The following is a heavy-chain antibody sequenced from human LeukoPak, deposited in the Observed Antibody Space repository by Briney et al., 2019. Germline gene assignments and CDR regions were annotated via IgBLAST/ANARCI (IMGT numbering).Heavy chain of an antibody. CDR3: AKDFVVLSGLGY. D-gene: IGHD3-3*01. CDR2: IVVGSGNT. CDR1: GFTFTSSA. Sequence: GASVKVSCKASGFTFTSSAMQWVRQARGQRLEWIGWIVVGSGNTNYAQKFQERVTITRDMSTSTAYMELSSLRSEDTAVYYCAKDFVVLSGLGYWGQGTLVTVSS. J-gene: IGHJ4*02. V-gene: IGHV1-58*02.